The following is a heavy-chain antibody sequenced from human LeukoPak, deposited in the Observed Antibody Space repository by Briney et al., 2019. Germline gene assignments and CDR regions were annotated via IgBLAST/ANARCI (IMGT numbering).Heavy chain of an antibody. V-gene: IGHV3-53*01. CDR1: GFTVSSNY. Sequence: GGSLRLSCAASGFTVSSNYMSWVRQAPGKGLEWVSVIYSGGSTYYADSVKGRFTISRDNSKNTLYLQMNSLRAEDTAVYYCAKVVVGATPYYFDYWGQGTLVTVSS. CDR2: IYSGGST. CDR3: AKVVVGATPYYFDY. D-gene: IGHD1-26*01. J-gene: IGHJ4*02.